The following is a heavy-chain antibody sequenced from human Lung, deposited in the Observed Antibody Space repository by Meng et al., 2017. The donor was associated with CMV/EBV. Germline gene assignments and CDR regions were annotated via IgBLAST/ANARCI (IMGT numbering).Heavy chain of an antibody. CDR2: IHTSGST. CDR1: GGSYSSGGYY. CDR3: ARASYGSGSPLGESWFDP. D-gene: IGHD3-10*01. V-gene: IGHV4-31*03. Sequence: VQLQGPGPDLVKPPRTLSLTCTVSGGSYSSGGYYWSWIRQHPGKGLEWIGYIHTSGSTYYNPSLRSRLTISVDTSKNKFSLKLSSVTAADTAVYYCARASYGSGSPLGESWFDPWGQGTLVTVSS. J-gene: IGHJ5*02.